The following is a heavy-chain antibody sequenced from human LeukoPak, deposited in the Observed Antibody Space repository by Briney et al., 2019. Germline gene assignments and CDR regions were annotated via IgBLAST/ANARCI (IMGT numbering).Heavy chain of an antibody. V-gene: IGHV1-2*02. Sequence: ASVKVSCKASGYTFTGYYMHWVRQAPGQGLEWMGWINPNSGGTNYAQKFQGRVTMTRDTSIGTAYMELSRLRSDDTAVYYCARGGGYSSSWYDAFDIWGQGTMVTVSS. CDR1: GYTFTGYY. D-gene: IGHD6-13*01. J-gene: IGHJ3*02. CDR2: INPNSGGT. CDR3: ARGGGYSSSWYDAFDI.